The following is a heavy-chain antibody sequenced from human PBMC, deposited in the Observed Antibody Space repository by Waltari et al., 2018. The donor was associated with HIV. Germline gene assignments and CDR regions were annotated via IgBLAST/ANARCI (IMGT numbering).Heavy chain of an antibody. V-gene: IGHV3-23*01. CDR2: IRGRGET. Sequence: QLLESGGGLVEPGGYLRLSCAASGFLFTAFAMDWVRQAPGKGLEWVSAIRGRGETFYADSVKRRFTISRDNSKNTLYLQMNSLRADDAAVYYCVKDSGRAADVFDLWGQGTMVTVSS. CDR3: VKDSGRAADVFDL. J-gene: IGHJ3*01. D-gene: IGHD3-10*01. CDR1: GFLFTAFA.